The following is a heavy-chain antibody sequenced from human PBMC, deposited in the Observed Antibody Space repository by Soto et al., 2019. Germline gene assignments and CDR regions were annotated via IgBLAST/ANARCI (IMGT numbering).Heavy chain of an antibody. Sequence: QVQLVQSGAEVKKPGASVKVSCKASGYTFTSYGISWVRQAPGQGREWMGWISAYNGNTNYAQKLQGRVTMTTDTSTSPAYMELRSLRSDATAVYYCERGLHDFWSGSNWFDPWGQGTLVTVSS. J-gene: IGHJ5*02. CDR1: GYTFTSYG. CDR2: ISAYNGNT. CDR3: ERGLHDFWSGSNWFDP. V-gene: IGHV1-18*04. D-gene: IGHD3-3*01.